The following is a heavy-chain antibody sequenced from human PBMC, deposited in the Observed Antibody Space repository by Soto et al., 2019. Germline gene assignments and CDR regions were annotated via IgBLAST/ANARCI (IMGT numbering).Heavy chain of an antibody. CDR1: GGTFSSYT. J-gene: IGHJ6*02. D-gene: IGHD2-2*01. V-gene: IGHV1-69*02. Sequence: QVQLVQSGAEVKKPGSSVKVSCKASGGTFSSYTISWVRQAPGQGLEWMGRIIPILGIANYAQKFQGRVTITADKSXXTXYXXLSSLRSEDTAVYYCARARPPSPRRTSPGPYGMDVWGQGTTVTVSS. CDR3: ARARPPSPRRTSPGPYGMDV. CDR2: IIPILGIA.